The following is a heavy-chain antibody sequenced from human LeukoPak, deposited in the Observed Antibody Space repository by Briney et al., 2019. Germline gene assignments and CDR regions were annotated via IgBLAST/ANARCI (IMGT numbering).Heavy chain of an antibody. D-gene: IGHD6-19*01. CDR3: ARYSSGWYPHYYFDY. V-gene: IGHV4-59*01. CDR2: IYYSGST. CDR1: GGSISSYY. Sequence: SETLSLTCTVSGGSISSYYWSWIRQPPGKGPEWIGYIYYSGSTNYNPSLKSRVTISVDTSKNQFSLKLSSVTAADTAVYYCARYSSGWYPHYYFDYWGQGTLVTVSS. J-gene: IGHJ4*02.